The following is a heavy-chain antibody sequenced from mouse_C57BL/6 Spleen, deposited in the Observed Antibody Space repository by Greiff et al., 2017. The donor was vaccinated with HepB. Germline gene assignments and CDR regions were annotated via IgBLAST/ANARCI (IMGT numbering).Heavy chain of an antibody. CDR1: GYSFTGYY. D-gene: IGHD4-1*01. V-gene: IGHV1-42*01. Sequence: EVKLVESGPELVKPGASVKISCKASGYSFTGYYMNWVKQSPEKSLEWIGEINPSTGGTTYNQKFKAKATLTVDKSSSTAYMQLKSLTSEDSAVYYCARRVNWALYYFDYWGQGTTLTVSS. CDR2: INPSTGGT. J-gene: IGHJ2*01. CDR3: ARRVNWALYYFDY.